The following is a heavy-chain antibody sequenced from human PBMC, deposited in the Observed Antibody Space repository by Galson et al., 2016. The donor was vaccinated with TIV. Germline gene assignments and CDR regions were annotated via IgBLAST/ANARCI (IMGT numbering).Heavy chain of an antibody. Sequence: SVKVSCKASGYTFSHYFMHWVRQAPGQGLEWMGRINPNSGGTNYALKFQGRVTMTRDTAISTGYMELSSLTSDDTAVYYCAREMGAGYCSDTSCYGYYGMDVWGQGTTVTVSS. CDR2: INPNSGGT. V-gene: IGHV1-2*06. D-gene: IGHD2-2*03. CDR3: AREMGAGYCSDTSCYGYYGMDV. J-gene: IGHJ6*02. CDR1: GYTFSHYF.